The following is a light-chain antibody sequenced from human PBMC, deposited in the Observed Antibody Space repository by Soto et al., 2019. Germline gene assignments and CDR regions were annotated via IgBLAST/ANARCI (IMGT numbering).Light chain of an antibody. CDR1: QDISDD. V-gene: IGKV1-6*01. Sequence: AIQMTQSPSSLSASVGDRVTITCRASQDISDDVGWYQQTPGKAPKLLISGASRLQSGVPSRFSGSGSGAAFTFTITSLRPEDSATYYCLQNHNYPRTFGQGTKVDIK. CDR3: LQNHNYPRT. CDR2: GAS. J-gene: IGKJ1*01.